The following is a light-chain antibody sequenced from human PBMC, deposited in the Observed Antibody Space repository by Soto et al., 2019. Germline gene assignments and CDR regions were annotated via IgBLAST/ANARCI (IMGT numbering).Light chain of an antibody. CDR3: QQYGGSPLT. J-gene: IGKJ1*01. CDR2: GAS. Sequence: EIVLTQSPGTLSLSPGERATLSCRASQSVTGSYLAWYQQKPGQAPRLLIYGASSRATGIPDRFSGSESGTDFTLTIARLEPEDFAVYYCQQYGGSPLTFGQGTNVE. CDR1: QSVTGSY. V-gene: IGKV3-20*01.